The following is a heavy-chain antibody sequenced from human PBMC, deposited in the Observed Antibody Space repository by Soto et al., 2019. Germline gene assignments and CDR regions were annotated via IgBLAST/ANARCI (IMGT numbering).Heavy chain of an antibody. CDR2: IIPIFGTA. J-gene: IGHJ6*02. D-gene: IGHD6-19*01. V-gene: IGHV1-69*01. CDR3: ARSIAVAGSYYYYGMDV. CDR1: GGTFSSYA. Sequence: QVQLVQSGAEVKKPGSSVKVSCKASGGTFSSYAISWVRQAPGQGLEWMGGIIPIFGTANYAQKFQDRVTITADESTSTAYMELSSLRSEDTAVYYCARSIAVAGSYYYYGMDVWGQGTTVTVSS.